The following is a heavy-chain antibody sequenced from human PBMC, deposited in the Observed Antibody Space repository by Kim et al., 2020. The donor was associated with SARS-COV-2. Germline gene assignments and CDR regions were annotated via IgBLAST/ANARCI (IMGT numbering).Heavy chain of an antibody. CDR3: AREDYGGNTPGDY. J-gene: IGHJ4*02. V-gene: IGHV1-18*01. Sequence: YAQKLQGRVTMTTDTSTSTAYMELRSLRSDDTAVYYCAREDYGGNTPGDYWGQGTLVTVSS. D-gene: IGHD4-17*01.